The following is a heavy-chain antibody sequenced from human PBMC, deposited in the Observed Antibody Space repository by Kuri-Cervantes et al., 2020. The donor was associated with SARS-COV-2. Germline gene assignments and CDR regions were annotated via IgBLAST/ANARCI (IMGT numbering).Heavy chain of an antibody. CDR2: VKTNSGNT. V-gene: IGHV1-8*01. J-gene: IGHJ4*02. Sequence: ASVKVFCKAPETTFPNYDINWVRQATGQGLEWMGMVKTNSGNTLYAQIFQGRATMTRDTSTSTVYMELSSLTSEDTAIYYCYCAPKEGFDSWGQGTLVTVSS. CDR3: YCAPKEGFDS. CDR1: ETTFPNYD. D-gene: IGHD2-21*01.